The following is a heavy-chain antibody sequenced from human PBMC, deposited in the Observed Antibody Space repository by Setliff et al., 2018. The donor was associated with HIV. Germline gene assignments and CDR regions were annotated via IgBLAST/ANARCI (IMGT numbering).Heavy chain of an antibody. J-gene: IGHJ4*02. Sequence: ASVKVSCKASGYTFTNYAMQWVRQPPGQRLAWMGWINAGNGNTKYSQEFQDRVTITRDTSASKVQLEQTSRRSEDMAVYYCARGSKRWLKFDFFDYWGQGTLVTVSS. CDR3: ARGSKRWLKFDFFDY. V-gene: IGHV1-3*03. CDR2: INAGNGNT. CDR1: GYTFTNYA. D-gene: IGHD5-12*01.